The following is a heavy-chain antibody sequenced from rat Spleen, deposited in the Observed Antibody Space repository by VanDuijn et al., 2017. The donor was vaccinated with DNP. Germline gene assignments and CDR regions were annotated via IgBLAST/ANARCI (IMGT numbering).Heavy chain of an antibody. J-gene: IGHJ1*01. Sequence: EVQLAESGGGLVQPGRSMKLSRAASGFTFNDYDMAWVRQAPEKGLEWVVTISYDGSSIYYGDSVKGRFTMSRDNAKSTLYLQMNRLRSEDTATYYCARGNNNYPYWSFDFWGPGTMVTVSS. CDR2: ISYDGSSI. CDR1: GFTFNDYD. V-gene: IGHV5-22*01. D-gene: IGHD1-10*01. CDR3: ARGNNNYPYWSFDF.